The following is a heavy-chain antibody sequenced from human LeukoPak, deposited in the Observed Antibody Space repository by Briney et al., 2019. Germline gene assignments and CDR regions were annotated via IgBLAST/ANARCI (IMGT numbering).Heavy chain of an antibody. V-gene: IGHV5-51*01. J-gene: IGHJ4*02. CDR1: GYSFTSYW. CDR2: IYPGDSDT. D-gene: IGHD6-19*01. CDR3: VRHEGSISGWPFDY. Sequence: GESLKISCKGSGYSFTSYWIGWVRQMPGKGLEWMGIIYPGDSDTRYSPSFQGQVTISADRSISTVFLQWSSLKASDTAMYYCVRHEGSISGWPFDYWGQGTLVTVSS.